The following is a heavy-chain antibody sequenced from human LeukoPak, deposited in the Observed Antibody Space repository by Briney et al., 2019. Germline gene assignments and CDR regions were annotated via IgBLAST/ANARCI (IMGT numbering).Heavy chain of an antibody. CDR1: GFTFSSYG. CDR2: ISYDGSNK. CDR3: AKDALLWFGETFDY. Sequence: QPGGSLRLSCAASGFTFSSYGMHWVRQAPGKGLEWGAVISYDGSNKYYADSVKGRFTISRDNSKNTLYLQMNSLRAEDTAVYYCAKDALLWFGETFDYWGQGTLVTVSS. J-gene: IGHJ4*02. D-gene: IGHD3-10*01. V-gene: IGHV3-30*18.